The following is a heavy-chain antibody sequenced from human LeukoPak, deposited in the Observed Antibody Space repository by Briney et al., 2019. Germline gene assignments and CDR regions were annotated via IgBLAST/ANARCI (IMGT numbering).Heavy chain of an antibody. CDR1: GGSISSGGYY. J-gene: IGHJ4*02. CDR3: ARVVGIAAAAEYYFDY. Sequence: SETLSLTCTVSGGSISSGGYYWSWIRQHPGKGLEWIGYIYYSGSTYYNPSLKSRVTISVDTSKSQFSLKLSSVTAADTAVYYCARVVGIAAAAEYYFDYWGQGTLVTVSS. CDR2: IYYSGST. V-gene: IGHV4-31*03. D-gene: IGHD6-13*01.